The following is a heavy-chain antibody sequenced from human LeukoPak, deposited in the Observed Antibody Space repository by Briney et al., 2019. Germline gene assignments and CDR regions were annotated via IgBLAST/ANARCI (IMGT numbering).Heavy chain of an antibody. V-gene: IGHV1-46*01. CDR2: MNPGGGST. CDR3: AKLATSDTGETY. Sequence: ASVKVSCKASGYTFTNYYMHWVRQTPGQGLEWMAIMNPGGGSTTYAQKLQGRVTMTRDTSTSTVYMELRSLRSEDTAIYYCAKLATSDTGETYWGQGTLVTVSS. J-gene: IGHJ4*02. D-gene: IGHD3-16*01. CDR1: GYTFTNYY.